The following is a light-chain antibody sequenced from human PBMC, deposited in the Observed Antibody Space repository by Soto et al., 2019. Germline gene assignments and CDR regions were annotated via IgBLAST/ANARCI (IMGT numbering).Light chain of an antibody. V-gene: IGLV1-40*01. CDR3: QSYASSLINYV. CDR2: VSS. J-gene: IGLJ1*01. CDR1: TSNIGADYD. Sequence: QSTLTQPPSVYGAPGQRVTISCTRSTSNIGADYDVHWYPQLPGTTPKLLIYVSSDRPSGVPDRFSGSKSGTSAYLAITGLQAEDEDDYYCQSYASSLINYVFGTGTKVTVL.